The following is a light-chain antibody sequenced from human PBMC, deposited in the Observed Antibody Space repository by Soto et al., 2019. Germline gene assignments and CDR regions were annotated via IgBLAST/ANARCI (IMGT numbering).Light chain of an antibody. CDR1: QDIRNY. CDR2: AAS. Sequence: DIQMTQSPSSLSASVGDRVTITCRASQDIRNYLAWYQQKPGKVPELLIYAASTFHSGVTSRFSGSGYGTYFTLTITNLQPEDVATYYCQEYDVVPLTFGGGTKVEIK. CDR3: QEYDVVPLT. V-gene: IGKV1-27*01. J-gene: IGKJ4*01.